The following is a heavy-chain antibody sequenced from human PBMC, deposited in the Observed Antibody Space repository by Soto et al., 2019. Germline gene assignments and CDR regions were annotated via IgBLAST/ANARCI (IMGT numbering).Heavy chain of an antibody. CDR1: GYSISSGHY. CDR2: IYHSGST. Sequence: PSETLSLTCAVFGYSISSGHYWGWIRQPPGKGLEWIGSIYHSGSTYYNPSLKSRVTISVDTSKNQFSLKLSSVTAADTAVYYCARDLRYYDSSGYPYYFDYWGQGTLVTVSS. J-gene: IGHJ4*02. D-gene: IGHD3-22*01. V-gene: IGHV4-38-2*02. CDR3: ARDLRYYDSSGYPYYFDY.